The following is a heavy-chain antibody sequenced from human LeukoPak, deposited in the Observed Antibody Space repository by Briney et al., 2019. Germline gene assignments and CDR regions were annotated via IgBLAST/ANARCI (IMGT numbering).Heavy chain of an antibody. Sequence: SSVKVSCKASGGTFSSYAISWVRQAPGQGLEWMGGIVPQFGTSHYAQKFQGRVTITADEATNTLYMELSSLRPEDTGVYYCARDDCTDGSCYTDYWGQGTQVTVSS. CDR3: ARDDCTDGSCYTDY. D-gene: IGHD2-2*02. J-gene: IGHJ4*02. V-gene: IGHV1-69*01. CDR2: IVPQFGTS. CDR1: GGTFSSYA.